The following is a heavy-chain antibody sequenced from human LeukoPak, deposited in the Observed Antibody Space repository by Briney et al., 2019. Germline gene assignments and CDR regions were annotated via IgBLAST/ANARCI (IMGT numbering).Heavy chain of an antibody. V-gene: IGHV3-13*01. J-gene: IGHJ1*01. CDR3: ARGVLRYFDSGFGY. Sequence: GGSLRLSCAASGFTFSSYDMHWVRQATGKGLEWVSGIGTAGDTYYPGSVKGRFTISRENAKNSLFLQMNSLRAENTAVYYCARGVLRYFDSGFGYWGQGTLVTVSS. CDR2: IGTAGDT. D-gene: IGHD3-9*01. CDR1: GFTFSSYD.